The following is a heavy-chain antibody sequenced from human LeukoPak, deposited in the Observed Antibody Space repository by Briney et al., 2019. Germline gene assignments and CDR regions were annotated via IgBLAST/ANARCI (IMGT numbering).Heavy chain of an antibody. CDR1: GFTFSSYG. D-gene: IGHD3-10*01. Sequence: GGSLRLSCAASGFTFSSYGMHWVRQAPGKGLEWVAFIRYDGSNKYYADSVKGRFTISRDNSKNTLYLQMNSLRAEDTAGYYCAKDRADYYITYYFDYWGQGTLVTVSS. CDR3: AKDRADYYITYYFDY. CDR2: IRYDGSNK. J-gene: IGHJ4*02. V-gene: IGHV3-30*02.